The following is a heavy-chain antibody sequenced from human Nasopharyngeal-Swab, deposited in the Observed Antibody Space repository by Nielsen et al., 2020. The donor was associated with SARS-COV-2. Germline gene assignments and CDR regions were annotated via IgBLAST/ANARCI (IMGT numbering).Heavy chain of an antibody. D-gene: IGHD3-16*02. CDR3: ATAGNYRFDN. CDR2: MNSDGSTI. V-gene: IGHV3-74*01. CDR1: GFTFSSSW. J-gene: IGHJ4*01. Sequence: GASLKISCAASGFTFSSSWMHWLRQDPGKGLVWVARMNSDGSTINYGDSVMGRFIISRDNAKNMLYLQMYSLRAEDTAVYYCATAGNYRFDNWGHGTLVTVSS.